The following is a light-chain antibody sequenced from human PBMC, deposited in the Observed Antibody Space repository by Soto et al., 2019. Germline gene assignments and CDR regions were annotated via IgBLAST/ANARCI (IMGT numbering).Light chain of an antibody. Sequence: DIQMTQSPSILSASVGDRVTITGRASQSISNWLAWYQQKPGRAPKVLIYDASSLQSGAPSRFSGSGSGTEFTLTVSSLQPDDIATYYCQQYKSYSYTFGQGTNLEI. J-gene: IGKJ2*01. CDR1: QSISNW. CDR3: QQYKSYSYT. CDR2: DAS. V-gene: IGKV1-5*01.